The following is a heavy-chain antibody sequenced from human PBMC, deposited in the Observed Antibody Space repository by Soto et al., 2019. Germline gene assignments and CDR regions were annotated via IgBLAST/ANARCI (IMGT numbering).Heavy chain of an antibody. D-gene: IGHD6-13*01. V-gene: IGHV3-23*01. J-gene: IGHJ6*02. CDR2: ISGSGGST. CDR3: AKDLAAAAPLHYYGMDV. CDR1: GFTFSSYA. Sequence: GGSLRLSCAASGFTFSSYAMSWVRQAPGKGLEWVSAISGSGGSTYYADSVKGRFTISRDNSKNTLYLQMNSLRAEDTAVYYCAKDLAAAAPLHYYGMDVWGQGTTVTVSS.